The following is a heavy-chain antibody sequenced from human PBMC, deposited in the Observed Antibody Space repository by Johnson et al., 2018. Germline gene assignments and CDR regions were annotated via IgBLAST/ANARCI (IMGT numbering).Heavy chain of an antibody. Sequence: VQLVQSGGGLVKPGGSLRLSCAASGFSHLLMNWVRQAPGKGLEWVGVIKSKAHGGTADYAAPVKGRFTISRDDSENTVFLQLNSLKIEDTAMYFCATGPRQAFDFWGQGTMVTVSS. J-gene: IGHJ3*01. CDR2: IKSKAHGGTA. V-gene: IGHV3-15*07. CDR3: ATGPRQAFDF. CDR1: GFSHLL.